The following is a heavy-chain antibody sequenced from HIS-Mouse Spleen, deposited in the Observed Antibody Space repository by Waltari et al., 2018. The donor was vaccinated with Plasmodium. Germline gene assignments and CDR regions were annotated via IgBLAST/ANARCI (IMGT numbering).Heavy chain of an antibody. CDR3: ARVLGYKAAAGTFVEYFQH. CDR2: SNPKSGGT. D-gene: IGHD6-13*01. CDR1: GYTFTGYY. Sequence: QVQLVQSGAEVKKPGASVKVSCKASGYTFTGYYMHWVRQAPGQGLEWIGRSNPKSGGTKDEQKFQGRVTMTRDTSISTAYMELSRLRSDDTAGYYCARVLGYKAAAGTFVEYFQHWGQGTLVTVSS. V-gene: IGHV1-2*02. J-gene: IGHJ1*01.